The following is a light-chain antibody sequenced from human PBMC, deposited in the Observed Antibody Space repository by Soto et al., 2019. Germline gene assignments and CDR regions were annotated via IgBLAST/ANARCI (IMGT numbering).Light chain of an antibody. V-gene: IGKV3-11*01. Sequence: EIVLTQSPSTLSWSAGERATLSCRASQSVSSYLAWYQQKPGQAPRLLIYYASNRATGIPARFSGSGYGTDFNLTISSLETEDFAVYYCQQRSNWPRTFGQGTKVDIK. CDR1: QSVSSY. CDR2: YAS. J-gene: IGKJ1*01. CDR3: QQRSNWPRT.